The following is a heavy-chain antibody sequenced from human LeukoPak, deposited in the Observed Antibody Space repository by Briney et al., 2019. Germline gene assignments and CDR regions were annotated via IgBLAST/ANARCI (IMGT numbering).Heavy chain of an antibody. Sequence: GGSLRLSCAASGLTFSSHWMHWVRQAPGKGLVWVSRITNDGSSTTYADSVKGRFTISRDNAKNMLYLQVNSLRAEDTAVYYFATQEGGNPGYWGQGNLVTVSS. J-gene: IGHJ4*02. CDR3: ATQEGGNPGY. D-gene: IGHD1-14*01. CDR1: GLTFSSHW. CDR2: ITNDGSST. V-gene: IGHV3-74*01.